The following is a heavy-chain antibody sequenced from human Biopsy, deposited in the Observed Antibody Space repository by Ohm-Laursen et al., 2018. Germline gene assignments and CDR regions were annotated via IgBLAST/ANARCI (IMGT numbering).Heavy chain of an antibody. CDR3: SRDYPSYSSGWYREPPIQC. Sequence: SLTLSCSASGFTFSSYEMNWVCQAPGKGLERDSYISSSGSTIYYSDSAKGRFTTTRDNAKNSLYLQMNSLIAEAKAVYYCSRDYPSYSSGWYREPPIQCWGQGTLVTVSS. D-gene: IGHD6-19*01. J-gene: IGHJ4*02. CDR2: ISSSGSTI. V-gene: IGHV3-48*03. CDR1: GFTFSSYE.